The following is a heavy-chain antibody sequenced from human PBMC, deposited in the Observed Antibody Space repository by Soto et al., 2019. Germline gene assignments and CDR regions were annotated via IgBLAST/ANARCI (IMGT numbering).Heavy chain of an antibody. J-gene: IGHJ4*02. CDR3: ARHRYSYGVYYFDY. CDR2: IYYSGST. Sequence: QVQLQESGPGLVKPSETLSLTCIVSGGSISNYYWSWIRQPPGKGLEWIGYIYYSGSTNYNPSLPSRVTISVDTSKNQFSLKPSSVTAADTAVYYCARHRYSYGVYYFDYWGQGTLVTVSS. V-gene: IGHV4-59*08. CDR1: GGSISNYY. D-gene: IGHD5-18*01.